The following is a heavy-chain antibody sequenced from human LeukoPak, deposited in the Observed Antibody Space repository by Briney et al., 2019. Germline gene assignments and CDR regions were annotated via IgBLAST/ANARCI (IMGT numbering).Heavy chain of an antibody. D-gene: IGHD6-13*01. V-gene: IGHV1-2*02. Sequence: ASVKVSCKASGGTFSSYAISWVRQAPGQGLEWMGWINPNSGGTNYAQKFQGRVTMTRDTSITTSYMELSSLRSDDTAVYYCASRKDSSSWYYFDYWGQGTLVTVSS. CDR1: GGTFSSYA. J-gene: IGHJ4*02. CDR2: INPNSGGT. CDR3: ASRKDSSSWYYFDY.